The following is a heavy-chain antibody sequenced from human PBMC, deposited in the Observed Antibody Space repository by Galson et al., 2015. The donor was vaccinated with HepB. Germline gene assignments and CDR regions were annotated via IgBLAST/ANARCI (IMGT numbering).Heavy chain of an antibody. CDR1: GGSLSGYY. Sequence: ETLSLTCAVYGGSLSGYYWSWIRQPPGKGLEWIGEINHSGSTNYNPSLKSRVTISVDTSKNQFSLKLSSVTAADTAVYYCARAGDCSSTSCYTGVGSTVDYWGQGTLVTVSS. CDR3: ARAGDCSSTSCYTGVGSTVDY. D-gene: IGHD2-2*02. V-gene: IGHV4-34*01. CDR2: INHSGST. J-gene: IGHJ4*02.